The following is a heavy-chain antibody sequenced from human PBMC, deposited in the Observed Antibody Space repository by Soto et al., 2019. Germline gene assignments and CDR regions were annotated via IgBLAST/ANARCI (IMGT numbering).Heavy chain of an antibody. Sequence: GESLNISCKGSGYSFTSYWISWVRQMPGKGLEWMGRIDPSDSYTNYSPSFQGHVTISADKSISTAYLQWSSLKASDTAMYYCARTRITMVRGVAPLGMDVWGQGTTVTVSS. CDR3: ARTRITMVRGVAPLGMDV. CDR1: GYSFTSYW. V-gene: IGHV5-10-1*01. CDR2: IDPSDSYT. D-gene: IGHD3-10*01. J-gene: IGHJ6*02.